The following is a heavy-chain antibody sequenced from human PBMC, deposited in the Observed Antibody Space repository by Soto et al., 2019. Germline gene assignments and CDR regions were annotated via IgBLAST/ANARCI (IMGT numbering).Heavy chain of an antibody. Sequence: GGSLRLSCAASGFIFTSYDMHWVRQAPGKGLEWVAVVSYDGSNKYYADSVKGRFTISRDNSKNTPYLQMNSLRPEDTAVYYCAKEYYHDAGPDWWGQGTLVTVSS. CDR2: VSYDGSNK. J-gene: IGHJ4*02. V-gene: IGHV3-30*18. D-gene: IGHD3-22*01. CDR1: GFIFTSYD. CDR3: AKEYYHDAGPDW.